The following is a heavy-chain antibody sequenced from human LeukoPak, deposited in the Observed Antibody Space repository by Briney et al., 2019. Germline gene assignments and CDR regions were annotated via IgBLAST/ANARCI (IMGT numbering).Heavy chain of an antibody. D-gene: IGHD6-13*01. Sequence: GGSLRLSCAASEFTFSSYSMNWVRQAPGKGLEWVSSISSSSSYIYYADSVKGRFTISRDNAKNSLYLQMNSLRAEDTAVYYCAILYSSSWDFDYWGQGTLVTVSS. J-gene: IGHJ4*02. CDR1: EFTFSSYS. V-gene: IGHV3-21*01. CDR3: AILYSSSWDFDY. CDR2: ISSSSSYI.